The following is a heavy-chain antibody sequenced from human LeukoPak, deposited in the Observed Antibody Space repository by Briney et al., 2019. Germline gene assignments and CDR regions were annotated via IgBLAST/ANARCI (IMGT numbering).Heavy chain of an antibody. CDR2: INYSGST. CDR3: ARVATRRWFDP. V-gene: IGHV4-30-4*08. D-gene: IGHD1-26*01. CDR1: GVSISSGGSY. Sequence: SETLSLTCTVSGVSISSGGSYWSWIRQHPGKGLEWIGYINYSGSTYYNPSLKSRVTISVDTSKNQFSLKLGSVTAADTAVYYCARVATRRWFDPWGQGTLVTVSS. J-gene: IGHJ5*02.